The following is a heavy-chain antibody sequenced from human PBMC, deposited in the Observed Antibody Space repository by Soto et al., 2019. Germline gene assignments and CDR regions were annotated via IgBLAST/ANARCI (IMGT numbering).Heavy chain of an antibody. CDR2: VDPSDSYI. Sequence: PGESLKISCKGSGYDFTTYWVTWVRQVPGKGLEWMGRVDPSDSYINYSPSFEGHVTISFDKSISTAYLQWGSLMASDTAIYYCARHRAVGIRYQQGMDVWGQGTTVTVSS. CDR1: GYDFTTYW. J-gene: IGHJ6*02. D-gene: IGHD2-2*01. V-gene: IGHV5-10-1*01. CDR3: ARHRAVGIRYQQGMDV.